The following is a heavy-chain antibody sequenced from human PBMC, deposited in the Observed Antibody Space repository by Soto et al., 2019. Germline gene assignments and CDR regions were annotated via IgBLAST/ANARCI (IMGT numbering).Heavy chain of an antibody. CDR1: GYDFTNYF. V-gene: IGHV1-46*03. CDR3: ARISETTKADY. Sequence: QVQMVQSGAQVKKPGASVKISCKASGYDFTNYFIHWVRQAPGQGLEWMGVINPGNGNTFYAQQLQGGVTMTTDASTNTVYLEVASLTSEDTAMFYCARISETTKADYWGQGTLVTVSS. CDR2: INPGNGNT. D-gene: IGHD4-17*01. J-gene: IGHJ4*02.